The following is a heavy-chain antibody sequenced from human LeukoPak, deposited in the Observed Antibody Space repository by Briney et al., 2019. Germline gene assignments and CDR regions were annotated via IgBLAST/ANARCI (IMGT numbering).Heavy chain of an antibody. J-gene: IGHJ4*02. CDR1: RGTLSSYA. Sequence: ASVKVSCKASRGTLSSYAISWVRQAPGQGLEWMGRIIPIFGTANYAQKFQGRVTITTDESTSTAYMELSSLRSEVTAVYYCARVADTAMEYYFDYWGQGTLVTVSS. D-gene: IGHD5-18*01. CDR3: ARVADTAMEYYFDY. V-gene: IGHV1-69*05. CDR2: IIPIFGTA.